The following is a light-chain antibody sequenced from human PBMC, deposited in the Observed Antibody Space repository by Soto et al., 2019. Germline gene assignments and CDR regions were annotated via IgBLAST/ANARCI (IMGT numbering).Light chain of an antibody. CDR3: CSFVTSPEI. J-gene: IGLJ1*01. V-gene: IGLV2-11*01. CDR1: SSDVDDYRY. CDR2: DGT. Sequence: QSVLAQPRSVSGSPGQLLTISCTGTSSDVDDYRYVSWYQQYPGKAPKLVIYDGTKRPSGVPDRFSGSNSGNTASLTISGIQAEDEADYYCCSFVTSPEIFGTGTKVTVL.